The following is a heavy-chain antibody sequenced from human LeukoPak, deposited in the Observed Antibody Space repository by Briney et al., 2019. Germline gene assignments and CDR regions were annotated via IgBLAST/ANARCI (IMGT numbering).Heavy chain of an antibody. D-gene: IGHD1-26*01. CDR2: IWYDGSNK. V-gene: IGHV3-33*01. Sequence: PGGSLRLSCAASGFTFSSYGMHWVRQAPGKGLEWVAVIWYDGSNKYYADSVKGRFTISRDNSKNTLYLQMNSLRAEDTAVYYCARDRSPKVWEPYDYWGQGTLVTVSS. CDR3: ARDRSPKVWEPYDY. CDR1: GFTFSSYG. J-gene: IGHJ4*02.